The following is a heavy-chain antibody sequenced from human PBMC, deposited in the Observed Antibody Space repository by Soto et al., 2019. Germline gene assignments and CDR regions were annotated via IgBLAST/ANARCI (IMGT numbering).Heavy chain of an antibody. CDR2: IYYSGST. D-gene: IGHD2-8*01. CDR3: ARQDIVPLGYYYGMDV. V-gene: IGHV4-39*01. Sequence: LSLTCTVSGGSISSSSYYWGWIRQPPGKGLEWIGSIYYSGSTYYNPSLKSRVTISVDTSKNQFSLKLSSVTAADTAVYYCARQDIVPLGYYYGMDVWGQGTTVTVSS. CDR1: GGSISSSSYY. J-gene: IGHJ6*02.